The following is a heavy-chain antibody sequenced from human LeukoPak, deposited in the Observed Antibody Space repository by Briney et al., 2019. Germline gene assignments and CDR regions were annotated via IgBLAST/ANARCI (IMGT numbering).Heavy chain of an antibody. CDR3: VRGHSVYDFLVY. V-gene: IGHV3-48*01. CDR1: GFTFSNYN. Sequence: EGSLRLSCAASGFTFSNYNMIWVRQAPGKGLEWLSFISGSSTSIQYADSVRGRTTISRDNAKNSLFLQINGLRADDSAVYYCVRGHSVYDFLVYWGQGVLVTVSS. CDR2: ISGSSTSI. J-gene: IGHJ4*02. D-gene: IGHD5/OR15-5a*01.